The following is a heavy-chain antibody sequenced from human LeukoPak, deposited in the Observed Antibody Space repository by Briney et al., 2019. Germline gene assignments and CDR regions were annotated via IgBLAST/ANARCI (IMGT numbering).Heavy chain of an antibody. D-gene: IGHD3-3*01. V-gene: IGHV4-61*02. J-gene: IGHJ4*02. CDR3: GSHDFWSGNNDY. CDR1: GGSISSGSYY. Sequence: SQTLSLTCTVSGGSISSGSYYWSWIRQPAGKGLEWIGRIYTSGSTNYNPSLKSRVTISVDTSKNQFSLKLSSVTAADTAVYYCGSHDFWSGNNDYWGQGTLVTFSS. CDR2: IYTSGST.